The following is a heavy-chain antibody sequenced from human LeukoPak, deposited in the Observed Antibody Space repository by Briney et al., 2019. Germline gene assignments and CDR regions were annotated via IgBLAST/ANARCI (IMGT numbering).Heavy chain of an antibody. Sequence: GGSLRLSCAASGFTFSSYAMSWVRQAPGKGLEWVSAISGSGGSTYHADSVKGRFTISRDNSKNTLHLQMNSLRAEDTAVYYCAKSNPTYYDILTGLFDYWGQGTLVTVSS. CDR2: ISGSGGST. V-gene: IGHV3-23*01. CDR1: GFTFSSYA. D-gene: IGHD3-9*01. CDR3: AKSNPTYYDILTGLFDY. J-gene: IGHJ4*02.